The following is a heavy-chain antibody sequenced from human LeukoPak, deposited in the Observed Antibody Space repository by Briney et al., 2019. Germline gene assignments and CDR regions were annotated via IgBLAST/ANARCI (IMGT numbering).Heavy chain of an antibody. Sequence: PSETLSLTCTVSGGSISSGDYYWSWIRQPPGKGLEWIGYIYYSGSTYYNPSLKSRVTISVDTSKNQSSLKLSSVTAADTAVYYCARRGLDFWSGYYLPFDYWGQGTLVTVSS. CDR2: IYYSGST. CDR3: ARRGLDFWSGYYLPFDY. J-gene: IGHJ4*02. V-gene: IGHV4-30-4*01. D-gene: IGHD3-3*01. CDR1: GGSISSGDYY.